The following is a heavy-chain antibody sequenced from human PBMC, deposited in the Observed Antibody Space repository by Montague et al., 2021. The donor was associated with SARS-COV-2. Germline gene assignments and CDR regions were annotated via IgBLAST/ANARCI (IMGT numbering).Heavy chain of an antibody. Sequence: CAISGDSVSGNIATWNWIRQSPSRGLEWLGRTYYRSKWYNDYAESVKSRITIDPDTSKHQFSLHLNSVTPEDTAVYYCARIPVGSKYYLDFWGQGTLVTVSS. J-gene: IGHJ4*02. CDR3: ARIPVGSKYYLDF. CDR1: GDSVSGNIAT. D-gene: IGHD2-2*01. V-gene: IGHV6-1*01. CDR2: TYYRSKWYN.